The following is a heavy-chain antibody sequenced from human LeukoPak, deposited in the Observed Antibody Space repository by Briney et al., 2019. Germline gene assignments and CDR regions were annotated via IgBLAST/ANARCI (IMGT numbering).Heavy chain of an antibody. V-gene: IGHV4-34*01. CDR1: GGSFSGYY. D-gene: IGHD2-15*01. CDR2: INHSGST. J-gene: IGHJ6*02. Sequence: SETLSLTCAVYGGSFSGYYWSWIRQPPRKGLEWIGEINHSGSTNYNPSLKSRVTISVDTSKNQFSLKLSSVTAADTAAYYCARARYCSGGSCYRSHYHYYGMDVWGQGTTVTVSS. CDR3: ARARYCSGGSCYRSHYHYYGMDV.